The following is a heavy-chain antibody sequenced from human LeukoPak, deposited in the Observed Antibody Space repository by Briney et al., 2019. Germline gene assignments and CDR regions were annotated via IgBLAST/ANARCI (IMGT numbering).Heavy chain of an antibody. CDR2: IIPIFGTA. D-gene: IGHD4-23*01. Sequence: ASVKVSCKASGGTFSSYAISWVRQAPGQGLEWMGGIIPIFGTANYAQKFQGRVTITADESTSTAYMELSSLRSEDTAVYYCARVGRYGGNYYFDYWGQGTLVTVSS. V-gene: IGHV1-69*13. CDR1: GGTFSSYA. J-gene: IGHJ4*02. CDR3: ARVGRYGGNYYFDY.